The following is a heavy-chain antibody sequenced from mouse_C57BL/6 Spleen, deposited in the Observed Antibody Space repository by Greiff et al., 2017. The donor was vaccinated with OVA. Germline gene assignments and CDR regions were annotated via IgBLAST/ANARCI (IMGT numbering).Heavy chain of an antibody. CDR2: IYPSDSET. Sequence: VQLQQSGAELVRPGSSVKLSCKASGYTFTSYWMDWVKQRPGQGLEWIGNIYPSDSETHYNQQFKDKATLTVDKSSSTAYMQLSSLTSEDSAVDYWARELGRVDYWGQGTTLTVSS. J-gene: IGHJ2*01. D-gene: IGHD4-1*01. CDR3: ARELGRVDY. V-gene: IGHV1-61*01. CDR1: GYTFTSYW.